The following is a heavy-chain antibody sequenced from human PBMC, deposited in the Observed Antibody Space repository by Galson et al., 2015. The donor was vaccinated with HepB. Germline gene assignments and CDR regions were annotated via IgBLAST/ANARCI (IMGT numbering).Heavy chain of an antibody. CDR1: GFTLSGHA. CDR2: VTIGGYI. CDR3: AQERVCGGTNCHNLRGY. D-gene: IGHD2-2*02. J-gene: IGHJ4*02. Sequence: SLRLSCAASGFTLSGHAMAWVRHAPGKGLEWVSSVTIGGYIYYADSVKGRFTISRDISKNTLYLQMNSLRVEDTAVYYCAQERVCGGTNCHNLRGYWGPGTLVTVSS. V-gene: IGHV3-23*01.